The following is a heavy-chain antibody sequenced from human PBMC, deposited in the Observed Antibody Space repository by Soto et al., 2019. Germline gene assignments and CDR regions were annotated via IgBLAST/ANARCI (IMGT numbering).Heavy chain of an antibody. Sequence: QVQLVESGGGVVQPERSLRLSCAASGFAFSSHGMHWVRQAPGKGLEWVAVIVREGSEKHYADSVKGRFTISRDNSKNTLYLEMNSLRAEDTAVYYCARDDDYDDNGLDSWGQGTLVTVSS. CDR3: ARDDDYDDNGLDS. CDR2: IVREGSEK. CDR1: GFAFSSHG. D-gene: IGHD4-17*01. V-gene: IGHV3-33*01. J-gene: IGHJ5*01.